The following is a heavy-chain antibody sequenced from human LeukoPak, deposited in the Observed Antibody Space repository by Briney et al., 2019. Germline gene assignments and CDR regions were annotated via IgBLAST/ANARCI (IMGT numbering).Heavy chain of an antibody. J-gene: IGHJ5*02. V-gene: IGHV3-21*01. D-gene: IGHD3-22*01. Sequence: GGSLRLSCAASGFTFSSYSMNWVRQAPGKGLEWVSSISSSSSYIYYADSVKGRFTISRDNAKNSLYLQMNSLRAEDTAVYYCARDVRYYDSSGPLPWGQGTLVTVSS. CDR2: ISSSSSYI. CDR1: GFTFSSYS. CDR3: ARDVRYYDSSGPLP.